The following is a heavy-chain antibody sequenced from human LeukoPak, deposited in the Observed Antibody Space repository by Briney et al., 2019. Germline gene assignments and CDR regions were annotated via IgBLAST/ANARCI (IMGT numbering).Heavy chain of an antibody. J-gene: IGHJ4*02. CDR2: INSDGINT. D-gene: IGHD5-18*01. CDR1: GFTFSNYW. CDR3: ARAITNYGYIFDY. Sequence: GGSLRLSCAASGFTFSNYWMHWVRQAPGKGLVWVSRINSDGINTSCADSVKGRFTISRDNAKNTLNLQMNSLRAEDTAVYYCARAITNYGYIFDYWGQGTLVTVSS. V-gene: IGHV3-74*01.